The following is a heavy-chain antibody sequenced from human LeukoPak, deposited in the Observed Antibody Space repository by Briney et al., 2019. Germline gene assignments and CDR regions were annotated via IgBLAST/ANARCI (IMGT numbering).Heavy chain of an antibody. CDR3: AKENLGDVGTYFDY. J-gene: IGHJ4*02. CDR1: GFTFDDYA. CDR2: ISWNSGSI. V-gene: IGHV3-9*01. D-gene: IGHD1-26*01. Sequence: GRSLRLSCAASGFTFDDYAMHWVRQAPGKGLEWVSGISWNSGSIGYADSVKGRFTISRDNAKNSLYLQMNSLRAEDTALYYCAKENLGDVGTYFDYWGQGNLVTVSS.